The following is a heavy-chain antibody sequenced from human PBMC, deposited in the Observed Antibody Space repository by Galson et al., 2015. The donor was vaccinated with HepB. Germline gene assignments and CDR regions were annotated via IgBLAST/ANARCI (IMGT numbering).Heavy chain of an antibody. CDR1: GGTFSSYA. D-gene: IGHD6-6*01. CDR2: IIPIFGTT. Sequence: SVKVSCKASGGTFSSYAISWVRQAPGQGLEWMGGIIPIFGTTNYAQKFQGRVTITADESTSTAYMELSSLRSEDTAVYYCARDRWRSSSSGSRTGEDDYWGQGTLVTVSS. CDR3: ARDRWRSSSSGSRTGEDDY. J-gene: IGHJ4*02. V-gene: IGHV1-69*13.